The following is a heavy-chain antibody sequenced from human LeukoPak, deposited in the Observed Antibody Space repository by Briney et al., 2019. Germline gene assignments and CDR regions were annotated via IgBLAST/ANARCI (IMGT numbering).Heavy chain of an antibody. Sequence: KPSETLSLTCAVYGGSVSGYYWSWIRQPPGKGLEWIGEINHSGSTNYNPSLKSRVTISVDTSKNQFSLKLSSVTAADTAVYYCRSSTNWFFDYWGQGTLVTVSS. CDR3: RSSTNWFFDY. D-gene: IGHD2-2*01. J-gene: IGHJ4*02. CDR1: GGSVSGYY. V-gene: IGHV4-34*01. CDR2: INHSGST.